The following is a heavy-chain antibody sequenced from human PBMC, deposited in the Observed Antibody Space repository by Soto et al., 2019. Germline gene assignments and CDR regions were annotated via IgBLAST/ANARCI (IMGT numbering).Heavy chain of an antibody. Sequence: TSETLSLTCAVYGGSFSGYYWSWIRQPPGKGLEWIGEINHSGSTNYNPSLKSRVTISVDTSKNQFSLKLSSVTAADTAVYYCARPVTLVRGVIFYGMDVWGQGTTVT. CDR1: GGSFSGYY. CDR3: ARPVTLVRGVIFYGMDV. V-gene: IGHV4-34*01. D-gene: IGHD3-10*01. CDR2: INHSGST. J-gene: IGHJ6*02.